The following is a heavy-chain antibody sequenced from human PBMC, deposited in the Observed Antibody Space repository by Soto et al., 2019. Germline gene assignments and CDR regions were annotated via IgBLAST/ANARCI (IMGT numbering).Heavy chain of an antibody. Sequence: GASMKVSCKVFGYTPTEISMPWVRQAPGKGVEWMGSFDPEDGEKIYTQTFQGRLTLTGDTSTDTAHMELSRLRSEDTAVYYCTKSLELPLGTDVWGQGTTVTVSS. D-gene: IGHD1-7*01. CDR2: FDPEDGEK. CDR1: GYTPTEIS. V-gene: IGHV1-24*01. J-gene: IGHJ6*02. CDR3: TKSLELPLGTDV.